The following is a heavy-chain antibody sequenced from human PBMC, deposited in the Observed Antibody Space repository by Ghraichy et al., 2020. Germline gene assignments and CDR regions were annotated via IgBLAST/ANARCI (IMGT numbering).Heavy chain of an antibody. D-gene: IGHD3-10*01. CDR2: INPSGGST. J-gene: IGHJ5*02. CDR1: GYTFTSYY. CDR3: ARDPITMVRGVIIRQGGWFDP. V-gene: IGHV1-46*01. Sequence: ASVKVSCKASGYTFTSYYMHWVRQAPGQGLEWMGIINPSGGSTSYAQKFQGRVTMTRDTSTSTVYMELSSLRSEDTAVYYCARDPITMVRGVIIRQGGWFDPWGQGTLVTVSS.